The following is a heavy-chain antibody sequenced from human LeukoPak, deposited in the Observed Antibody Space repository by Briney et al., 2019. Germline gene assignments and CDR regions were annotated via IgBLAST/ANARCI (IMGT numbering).Heavy chain of an antibody. V-gene: IGHV1-8*01. D-gene: IGHD5-24*01. J-gene: IGHJ4*02. Sequence: GASVKVSCKASGYTFTGYDINWVRQATGQGLEWMGWMNPNSGNTGYAQKFQGRVTMTRNTSISTAYMELSSLRSEDTAVYYCARLVEMATIAPPDAHSYWGQGTLVTVSS. CDR1: GYTFTGYD. CDR2: MNPNSGNT. CDR3: ARLVEMATIAPPDAHSY.